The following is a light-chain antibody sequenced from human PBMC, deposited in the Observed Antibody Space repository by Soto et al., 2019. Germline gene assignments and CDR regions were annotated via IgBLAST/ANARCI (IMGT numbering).Light chain of an antibody. CDR2: DAS. V-gene: IGKV3-11*01. Sequence: EIVLTQSPATLSLSPGERAALSCRASQSVSSHLAWYQQKPGQAPRLLIYDASNRATGIPARFSGSGSGTDLTLSISSLEPEDLAVYYCQQRSNWPLTFGGGTKVEIK. CDR3: QQRSNWPLT. J-gene: IGKJ4*01. CDR1: QSVSSH.